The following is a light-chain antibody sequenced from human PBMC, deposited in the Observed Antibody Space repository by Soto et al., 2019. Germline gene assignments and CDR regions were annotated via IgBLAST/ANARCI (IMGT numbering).Light chain of an antibody. Sequence: DIQMTQSPSTLSASVGDRVTITCRASQSLSTWLAWYQLKPGKAPKLVIYDATILESGAPSRFSGSGSGTEFTLTISGLQPDDLATYNCQHYCQYPGTFGQGTKVEVK. J-gene: IGKJ1*01. CDR1: QSLSTW. V-gene: IGKV1-5*01. CDR3: QHYCQYPGT. CDR2: DAT.